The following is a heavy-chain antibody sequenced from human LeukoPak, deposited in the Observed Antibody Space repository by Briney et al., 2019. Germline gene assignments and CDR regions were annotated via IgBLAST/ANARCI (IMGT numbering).Heavy chain of an antibody. J-gene: IGHJ4*02. CDR3: ARHLKKWLVQELDY. CDR1: GFTFSNAW. V-gene: IGHV3-66*04. D-gene: IGHD6-19*01. CDR2: IYSGGST. Sequence: PGGSLRLSCAASGFTFSNAWMSWDRQAPGKGLEWVSVIYSGGSTQYADSVKGRFTISRDNSKNTLYLQMNSLRVEDTAVYYCARHLKKWLVQELDYWGQGTLVTVSS.